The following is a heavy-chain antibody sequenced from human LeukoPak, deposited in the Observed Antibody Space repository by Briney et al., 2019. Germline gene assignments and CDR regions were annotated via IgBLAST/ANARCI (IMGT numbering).Heavy chain of an antibody. J-gene: IGHJ6*02. CDR2: ISFTSTTT. CDR1: GFAFSTYS. CDR3: ARDEGGIAAAGYYYNYGMDV. V-gene: IGHV3-48*01. Sequence: GGSLRLSCAASGFAFSTYSMNWVRQAPGKGLEWVSYISFTSTTTYYADSVGGRFTISRDNAKNSLYLQMNSLRPEDTAVYYCARDEGGIAAAGYYYNYGMDVWGQGNTVTVSS. D-gene: IGHD6-13*01.